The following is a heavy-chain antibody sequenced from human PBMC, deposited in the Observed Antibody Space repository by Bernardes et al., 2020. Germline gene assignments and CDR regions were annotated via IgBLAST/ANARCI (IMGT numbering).Heavy chain of an antibody. CDR2: IYYSGKT. V-gene: IGHV4-39*01. CDR1: GASISTSGYY. CDR3: ARHDFVGGSSPSNWFDP. D-gene: IGHD3-16*01. J-gene: IGHJ5*02. Sequence: SETLSLTCTVSGASISTSGYYWGWIRQPPGKGLEWIGSIYYSGKTYYNPSLKSRVTISKNTSKNQFSLELTSVTAADTAMYYCARHDFVGGSSPSNWFDPWGQGTLVTVSS.